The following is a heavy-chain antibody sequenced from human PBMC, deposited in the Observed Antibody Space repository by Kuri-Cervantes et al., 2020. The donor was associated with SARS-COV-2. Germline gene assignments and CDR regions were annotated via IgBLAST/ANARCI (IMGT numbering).Heavy chain of an antibody. CDR1: GYSISSGNW. CDR3: ARARIAAAGYNWFDP. V-gene: IGHV4-28*03. D-gene: IGHD6-13*01. Sequence: SETLSLTCAVSGYSISSGNWWGWIRQPPGKGLAWIGYIYHSGSTYYNPSLKSRVTISVDRSKNQFSLKLSSVTAADTAVYYCARARIAAAGYNWFDPWGRGTLVTVSS. J-gene: IGHJ5*02. CDR2: IYHSGST.